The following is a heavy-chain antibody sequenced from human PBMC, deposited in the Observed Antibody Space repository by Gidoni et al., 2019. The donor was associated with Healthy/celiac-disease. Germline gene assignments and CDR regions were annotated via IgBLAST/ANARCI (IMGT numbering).Heavy chain of an antibody. CDR2: INHSGST. Sequence: QVQLQQWGEGLLKPSETLSLTCAVYGGSFSGYSWSWIRQPPGKGLEGIGEINHSGSTNYNPSLKSRVTRSVDTSKNQFSLKLSSVTAADTAVYDCAREGDIVGATTRFDYWGQGTLVTVSS. V-gene: IGHV4-34*01. D-gene: IGHD1-26*01. J-gene: IGHJ4*02. CDR3: AREGDIVGATTRFDY. CDR1: GGSFSGYS.